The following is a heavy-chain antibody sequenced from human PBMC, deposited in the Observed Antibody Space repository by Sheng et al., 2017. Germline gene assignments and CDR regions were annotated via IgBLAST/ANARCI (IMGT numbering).Heavy chain of an antibody. D-gene: IGHD3-10*01. J-gene: IGHJ3*02. CDR3: AKVRRDNFNLDTFDM. CDR1: GYTFTNYG. CDR2: ISTSNSNT. V-gene: IGHV1-18*01. Sequence: QFRLVQSGGEVKKPGASVKVSCKASGYTFTNYGINWVRQAPGQGLEWMGWISTSNSNTKYAQRLHGRITMTTDPSTTTVYLDLRSLTSDDTAIYYCAKVRRDNFNLDTFDMWGQGTLITVSS.